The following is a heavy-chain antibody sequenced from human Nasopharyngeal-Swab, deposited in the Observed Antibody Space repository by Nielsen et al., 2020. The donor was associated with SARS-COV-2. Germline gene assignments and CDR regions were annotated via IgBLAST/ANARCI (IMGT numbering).Heavy chain of an antibody. V-gene: IGHV6-1*01. CDR2: TYYRSKWYN. Sequence: WIRQSPSRGLEWLGRTYYRSKWYNDYAVSVKSRITINPDTSKNQFSLHLNSVTPEDTAVYYCARARGAYGDYYYYYTDVWGKGTPVTVSS. D-gene: IGHD4-17*01. CDR3: ARARGAYGDYYYYYTDV. J-gene: IGHJ6*03.